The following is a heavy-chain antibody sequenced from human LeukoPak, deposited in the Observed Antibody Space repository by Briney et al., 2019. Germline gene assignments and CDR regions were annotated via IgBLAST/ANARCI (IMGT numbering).Heavy chain of an antibody. Sequence: ASAKVSCKASGYTFTGYYMHWVRQAPGQGLEWMGWINPNSGGTNYAQKFQGRVTMTRDTSISTAYMELSRLRSEDTAVYYCARSITIFGVAGTHSYYGRDVWGQGTTVTVSS. J-gene: IGHJ6*02. CDR2: INPNSGGT. V-gene: IGHV1-2*02. CDR1: GYTFTGYY. D-gene: IGHD3-3*01. CDR3: ARSITIFGVAGTHSYYGRDV.